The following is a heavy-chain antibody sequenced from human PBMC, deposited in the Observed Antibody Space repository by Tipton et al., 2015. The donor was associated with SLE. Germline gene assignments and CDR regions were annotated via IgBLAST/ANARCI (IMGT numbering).Heavy chain of an antibody. CDR2: ITSTSSYT. CDR1: GFPFSSYE. D-gene: IGHD6-19*01. J-gene: IGHJ4*02. V-gene: IGHV3-21*01. Sequence: SLRLSCAASGFPFSSYEMNWVRQAPGKGLEWVSSITSTSSYTYYTDSVKGRFTISRDNAENSLFLQMNSLRAEDTAVYYCARDRYSSGRWDYWGQGALVTVSS. CDR3: ARDRYSSGRWDY.